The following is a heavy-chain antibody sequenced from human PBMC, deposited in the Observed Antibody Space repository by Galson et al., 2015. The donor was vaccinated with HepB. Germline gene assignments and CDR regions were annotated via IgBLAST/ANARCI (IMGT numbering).Heavy chain of an antibody. CDR3: ARRLAARREGNWFDP. V-gene: IGHV1-8*01. CDR1: GYTFTSHD. Sequence: SVKVSCKASGYTFTSHDINWVRQASGQGLEWMGWMNPKSGNTVYAQKLQGRVTMTRDTSISTAYMELSGLRSDDTAVYYCARRLAARREGNWFDPWGQGTLVTVSA. CDR2: MNPKSGNT. D-gene: IGHD6-6*01. J-gene: IGHJ5*02.